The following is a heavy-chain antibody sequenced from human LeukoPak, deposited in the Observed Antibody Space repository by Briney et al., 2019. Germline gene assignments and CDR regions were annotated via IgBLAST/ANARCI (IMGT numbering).Heavy chain of an antibody. Sequence: GGSLRLSCAASGFTFSSYNMNWVRQAPGKGLEWVSYISSSSRTIYYADSVKGRFTISRDNTKNSLYLQMRSLRTDDTAFYYCTRDRPSDYWGQGTLLTVSS. CDR3: TRDRPSDY. V-gene: IGHV3-48*04. CDR2: ISSSSRTI. J-gene: IGHJ4*02. CDR1: GFTFSSYN.